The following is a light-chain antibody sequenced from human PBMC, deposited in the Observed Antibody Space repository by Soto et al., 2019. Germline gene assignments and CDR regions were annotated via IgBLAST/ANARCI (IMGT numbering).Light chain of an antibody. CDR3: QQYGSSHT. CDR1: QSVSSY. CDR2: GAS. Sequence: EIVVTQSPATLSLSTEARATLSCRASQSVSSYLAWYQQKPGQAPRLLIYGASSRATGIPDRFSGSGSGTDFSLTISSLEPEDFAVYYCQQYGSSHTFGQGTRLEIK. J-gene: IGKJ5*01. V-gene: IGKV3-20*01.